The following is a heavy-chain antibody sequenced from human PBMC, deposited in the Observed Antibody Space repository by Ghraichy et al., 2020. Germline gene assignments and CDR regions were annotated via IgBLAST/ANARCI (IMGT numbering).Heavy chain of an antibody. CDR2: IYYSGST. CDR3: ARSPILLWFGESYDPISPPRDAFDI. CDR1: GGSISSGGYY. D-gene: IGHD3-10*01. V-gene: IGHV4-31*03. J-gene: IGHJ3*02. Sequence: SETLSLTCTVSGGSISSGGYYWSWIRQHPGKGLEWIGYIYYSGSTYYNPSLKSRVTISVDTSKNQFSLKLSSVTAADTAVYYCARSPILLWFGESYDPISPPRDAFDIWGQGTMVTVSS.